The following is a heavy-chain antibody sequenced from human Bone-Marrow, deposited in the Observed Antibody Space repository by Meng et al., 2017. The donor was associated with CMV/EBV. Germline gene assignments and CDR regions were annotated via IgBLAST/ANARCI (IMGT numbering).Heavy chain of an antibody. Sequence: ASVKVSCKASGYTFTSYDINWVRQATGQGLEWMGWMNPNSGNTGYAQKFQGRVTMTRDTSISTAYMELSRLRSDDTAVYYCARDRRYCSSTSCYWGDAFDIWGQGTMVTVS. CDR3: ARDRRYCSSTSCYWGDAFDI. J-gene: IGHJ3*02. D-gene: IGHD2-2*01. CDR1: GYTFTSYD. V-gene: IGHV1-8*02. CDR2: MNPNSGNT.